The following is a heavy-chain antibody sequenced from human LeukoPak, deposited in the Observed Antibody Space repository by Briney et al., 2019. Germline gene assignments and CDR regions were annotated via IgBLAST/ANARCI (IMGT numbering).Heavy chain of an antibody. J-gene: IGHJ4*02. CDR1: GFTFSSYW. Sequence: PGGSLRLSCAASGFTFSSYWMHWVRQAPGKGLVWVSPIKSDGSSTSYADSVKGRFTISRDNAKNTLYLQMNSLRAEDTAVYYCARDPFGESSYWGRGTLVTVSS. CDR3: ARDPFGESSY. V-gene: IGHV3-74*01. CDR2: IKSDGSST. D-gene: IGHD3-10*01.